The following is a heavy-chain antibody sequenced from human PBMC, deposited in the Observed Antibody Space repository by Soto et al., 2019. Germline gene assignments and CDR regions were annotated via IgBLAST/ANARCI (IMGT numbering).Heavy chain of an antibody. D-gene: IGHD3-16*01. Sequence: SETLSLTCTVSGGSISSSSYYWGWIRQPPGKGLEWIGSIYYSGSTYYNPSLKSRVTISVDTSKNQFSLKLSSVTAADTAVYYCATLLWSVRGGTTVDVWGQGTTVTVSS. J-gene: IGHJ6*02. CDR1: GGSISSSSYY. CDR3: ATLLWSVRGGTTVDV. CDR2: IYYSGST. V-gene: IGHV4-39*01.